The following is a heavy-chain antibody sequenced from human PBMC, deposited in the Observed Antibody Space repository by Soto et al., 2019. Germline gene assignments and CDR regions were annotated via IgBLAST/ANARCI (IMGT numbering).Heavy chain of an antibody. CDR2: ISGSGGST. CDR3: AKLADILTGPEYYYYYGMDV. Sequence: GGSLRLSCAASGFTFSSYAMSWVRQAPGKGLEWVSAISGSGGSTYYADSVKGRFTISRDNSKNTLYLQMNSLRAEDTAVYYCAKLADILTGPEYYYYYGMDVWGQGTTVTVSS. CDR1: GFTFSSYA. V-gene: IGHV3-23*01. D-gene: IGHD3-9*01. J-gene: IGHJ6*02.